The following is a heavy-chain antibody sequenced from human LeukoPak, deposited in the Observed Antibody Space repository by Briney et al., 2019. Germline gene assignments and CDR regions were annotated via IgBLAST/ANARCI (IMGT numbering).Heavy chain of an antibody. CDR3: AGGRAESYLRYFDY. CDR2: VNSDGSST. J-gene: IGHJ4*02. Sequence: GGSLRLSCAASGFTFSSYWMHWVRQAPGEGLVWVSRVNSDGSSTSYADSVRGRFTISRDNAKNTLYLQMNSLRVEDTAVYYCAGGRAESYLRYFDYWGQGALVAVSS. V-gene: IGHV3-74*01. CDR1: GFTFSSYW. D-gene: IGHD3-10*01.